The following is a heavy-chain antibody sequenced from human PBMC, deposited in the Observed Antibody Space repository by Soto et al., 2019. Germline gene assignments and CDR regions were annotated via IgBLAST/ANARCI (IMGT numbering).Heavy chain of an antibody. CDR3: ARQSAIAIAYQGAFDV. CDR1: RFTFSSYP. V-gene: IGHV3-30*04. J-gene: IGHJ3*01. D-gene: IGHD2-2*01. Sequence: LRLSCAASRFTFSSYPMHWVRQAPGKGLEWVALISFDGRNEHYADSVKGRFTISRDNSRNTLDLQMNSLRAGDTAVYYCARQSAIAIAYQGAFDVWGQGTLVTVSS. CDR2: ISFDGRNE.